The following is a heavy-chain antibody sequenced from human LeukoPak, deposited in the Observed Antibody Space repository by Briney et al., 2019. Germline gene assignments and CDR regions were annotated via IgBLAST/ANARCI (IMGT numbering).Heavy chain of an antibody. CDR3: ARKSVAVRDAFDI. V-gene: IGHV4-59*01. J-gene: IGHJ3*02. Sequence: SETLSLTCTVSGGSISSYYWSWIRQPPGKGLDWIGYIFYTGSAYYNPSLQSRVTISVDTSKNQFSLKLNSVTAADTAMYYCARKSVAVRDAFDIWGQRTVVTVSS. CDR2: IFYTGSA. CDR1: GGSISSYY. D-gene: IGHD6-19*01.